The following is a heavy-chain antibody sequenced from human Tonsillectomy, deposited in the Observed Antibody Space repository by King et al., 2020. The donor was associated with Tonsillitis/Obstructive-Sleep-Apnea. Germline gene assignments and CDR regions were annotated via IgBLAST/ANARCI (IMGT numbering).Heavy chain of an antibody. J-gene: IGHJ4*02. D-gene: IGHD2-2*02. CDR2: IYYSGST. Sequence: QLQESGPGLVKPSETLSLTCSVSDDSISSSNYYWGWIRQPPGKGLEWIGSIYYSGSTYYNPSLKSRVTISVDTSQNQFSLKLSSVPAAATAVYYCARHKGEYCTSTSCYRPGRIDYWGQGTLVIVSS. V-gene: IGHV4-39*01. CDR1: DDSISSSNYY. CDR3: ARHKGEYCTSTSCYRPGRIDY.